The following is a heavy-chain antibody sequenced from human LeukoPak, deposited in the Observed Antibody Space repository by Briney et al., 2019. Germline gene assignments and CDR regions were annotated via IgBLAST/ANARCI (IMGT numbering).Heavy chain of an antibody. CDR1: GYSISSGYY. CDR2: MYHSGST. CDR3: AKQGPTVVTHFDT. Sequence: SETLSLTCAVSGYSISSGYYWGWIRQPPGKGRDWIASMYHSGSTYYNPSLKSRVTISVDTSKNQFSLRLSSVTAADTAVYYCAKQGPTVVTHFDTWGQGTLVTVSS. J-gene: IGHJ4*02. D-gene: IGHD4-23*01. V-gene: IGHV4-38-2*01.